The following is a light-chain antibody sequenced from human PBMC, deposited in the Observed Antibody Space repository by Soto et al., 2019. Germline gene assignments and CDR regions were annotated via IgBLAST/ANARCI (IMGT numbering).Light chain of an antibody. CDR1: QNISSY. Sequence: ETVLTQSPATLSLSHGESATLSCRASQNISSYLIWYQQKPGQAPRLLIYGASSRATGIPDRFSGSGSGTDFTLTISRLEPEDFAVYYCQQYGSSPITFGQGTRLENK. CDR2: GAS. CDR3: QQYGSSPIT. J-gene: IGKJ5*01. V-gene: IGKV3-20*01.